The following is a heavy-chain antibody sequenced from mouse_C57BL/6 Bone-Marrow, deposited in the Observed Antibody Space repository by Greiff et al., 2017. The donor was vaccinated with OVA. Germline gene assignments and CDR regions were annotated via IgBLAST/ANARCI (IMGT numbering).Heavy chain of an antibody. V-gene: IGHV5-17*01. CDR1: GFTFSDYG. J-gene: IGHJ2*01. Sequence: EVMLVESGGGLVKPGGSLKLSCAASGFTFSDYGMHWVRQAPEKGLEWVAYISSGSSTIYYADTVKGRFTISRDNAKNTLFLQMTSLRSEDTAMYYCATQLGRGFDYWGQGTTLTVSS. CDR3: ATQLGRGFDY. D-gene: IGHD4-1*02. CDR2: ISSGSSTI.